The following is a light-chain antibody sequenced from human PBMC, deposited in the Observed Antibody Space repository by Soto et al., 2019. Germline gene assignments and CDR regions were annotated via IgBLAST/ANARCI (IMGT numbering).Light chain of an antibody. Sequence: EIGMTQSPATLSVSPRERATLSCRASQSVSSNLAWYQQKPGQAPRLLIYGASTRATGIPARFSGSGSGTEFTLTISSPQSEDFAVYYCQQYNNWITFGQGTRLEIK. CDR2: GAS. V-gene: IGKV3-15*01. CDR1: QSVSSN. J-gene: IGKJ5*01. CDR3: QQYNNWIT.